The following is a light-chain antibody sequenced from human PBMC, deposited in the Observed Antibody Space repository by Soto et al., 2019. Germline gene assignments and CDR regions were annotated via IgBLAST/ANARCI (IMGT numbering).Light chain of an antibody. J-gene: IGKJ1*01. CDR2: DAS. Sequence: DIQMTQCPSNLSASVGDRVSITCWASQSISSWLAWYQQKPGKAPKLLIYDASSLESGVPSRFSGSGSGTEFTLTISSLQPDDFATYYCQQYNSYSRTFGQGTKVDIK. V-gene: IGKV1-5*01. CDR1: QSISSW. CDR3: QQYNSYSRT.